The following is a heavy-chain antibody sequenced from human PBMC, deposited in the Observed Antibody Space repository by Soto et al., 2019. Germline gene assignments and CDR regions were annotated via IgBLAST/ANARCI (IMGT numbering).Heavy chain of an antibody. V-gene: IGHV3-30*03. CDR1: GFTFSRYG. D-gene: IGHD6-25*01. J-gene: IGHJ4*02. Sequence: QVQLVESGGGIVQPGRSLRLSCAASGFTFSRYGMHWVRQAPGKGLEWVAVISSDGSNEYYGDSVKGRFTISRDNSKNTQYLQVKSLRVEDTAVYYCLRPFYYASSGFLDHWGQGTLLTVSS. CDR2: ISSDGSNE. CDR3: LRPFYYASSGFLDH.